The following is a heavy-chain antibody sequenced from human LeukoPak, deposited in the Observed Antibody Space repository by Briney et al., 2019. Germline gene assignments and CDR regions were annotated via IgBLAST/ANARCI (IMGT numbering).Heavy chain of an antibody. D-gene: IGHD1-1*01. CDR3: AREDLWEAGRVDY. CDR2: ISSSSSYI. V-gene: IGHV3-21*01. J-gene: IGHJ4*02. CDR1: GFTFSSYA. Sequence: GGSLRLSCAASGFTFSSYAMSWVRQAPGKGLEWVSSISSSSSYIYYADSVKGRFTISRDNAKNSLYLQMNSLRAEDTAVYYCAREDLWEAGRVDYWGQGTLVTVSS.